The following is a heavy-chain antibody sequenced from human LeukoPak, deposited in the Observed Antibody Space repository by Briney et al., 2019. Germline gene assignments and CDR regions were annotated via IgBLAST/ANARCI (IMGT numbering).Heavy chain of an antibody. CDR1: GFAFSTYE. V-gene: IGHV3-48*03. Sequence: GGSLRLSCAASGFAFSTYEVNWVRQAPGKGLEWISYIDYSGSTIYYADSVKGRFTISRDNAKNSLYLQMNSLRAEDTAVYYCARDTTVTTLPYYFDYWGQGTLVTVSS. D-gene: IGHD4-17*01. CDR3: ARDTTVTTLPYYFDY. CDR2: IDYSGSTI. J-gene: IGHJ4*02.